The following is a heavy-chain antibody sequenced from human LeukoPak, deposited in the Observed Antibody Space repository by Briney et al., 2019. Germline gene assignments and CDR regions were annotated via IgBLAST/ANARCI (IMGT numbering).Heavy chain of an antibody. CDR3: ARDKGKAGVAAGGSIDY. Sequence: SETLSLTCTVSGGSISSSSYYWGWIRQPPGKGLEWIGSIYYSGSTYYNPSLKSRVTMSVDTSKNQFSLKLTSVTAADTAVYYCARDKGKAGVAAGGSIDYWGQGTLVTVSS. CDR1: GGSISSSSYY. V-gene: IGHV4-39*07. D-gene: IGHD6-13*01. CDR2: IYYSGST. J-gene: IGHJ4*02.